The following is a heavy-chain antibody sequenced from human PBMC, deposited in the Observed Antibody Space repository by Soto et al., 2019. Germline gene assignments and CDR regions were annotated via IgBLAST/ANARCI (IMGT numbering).Heavy chain of an antibody. D-gene: IGHD3-10*01. CDR1: GFTFNVYD. CDR2: ISSSGAFT. CDR3: VKHQVSLVRGISPFDY. V-gene: IGHV3-23*01. J-gene: IGHJ4*02. Sequence: GSLRLSCAVSGFTFNVYDMTWVGQAPGKGLEWVSTISSSGAFTYHADSVRGRLTISRDNSKNTVYLQMNSLRAEDTAVYYCVKHQVSLVRGISPFDYWGQGALVTVSS.